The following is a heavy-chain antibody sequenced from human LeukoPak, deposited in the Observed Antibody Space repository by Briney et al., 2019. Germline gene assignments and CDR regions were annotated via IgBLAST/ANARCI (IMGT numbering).Heavy chain of an antibody. D-gene: IGHD6-13*01. CDR3: ARGHPSSSWEHIDY. CDR1: GYTFTSYD. Sequence: ASVKVSCKASGYTFTSYDINWVRQATGQGLEWMGWMNPNSGNTGYAQKFQGRVTMTTDTSTSTAYMEVRSLRSDDTAFYYCARGHPSSSWEHIDYWGQGTLVTVSS. J-gene: IGHJ4*02. V-gene: IGHV1-8*02. CDR2: MNPNSGNT.